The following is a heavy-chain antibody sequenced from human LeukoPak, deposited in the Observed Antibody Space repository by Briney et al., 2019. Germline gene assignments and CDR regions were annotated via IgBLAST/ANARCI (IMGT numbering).Heavy chain of an antibody. J-gene: IGHJ6*03. V-gene: IGHV4-34*01. CDR1: GGSFSNYY. Sequence: PSETLSLTCAVYGGSFSNYYWNWIRQPPGKGLEWLGEINDNGRANYNPSLTSRVTVSVDTSKNQFSLRLTSVTATDTAVYYCARRWNYGRNYYIDVWGKGATVSVSS. CDR2: INDNGRA. CDR3: ARRWNYGRNYYIDV. D-gene: IGHD1-7*01.